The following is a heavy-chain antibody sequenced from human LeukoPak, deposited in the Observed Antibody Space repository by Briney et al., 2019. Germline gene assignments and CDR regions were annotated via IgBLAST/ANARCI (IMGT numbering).Heavy chain of an antibody. D-gene: IGHD6-13*01. Sequence: GGSLRLSCAASGFTFSSYAFHWVRQAPGKGLEWVAVISYDGSSKYYADSVKGRFTISRDNSKNTLYLQMISLRAEDTAVFYCAREVGYSSSFDYWGHGTLVTVSS. CDR1: GFTFSSYA. CDR2: ISYDGSSK. CDR3: AREVGYSSSFDY. J-gene: IGHJ4*01. V-gene: IGHV3-30-3*01.